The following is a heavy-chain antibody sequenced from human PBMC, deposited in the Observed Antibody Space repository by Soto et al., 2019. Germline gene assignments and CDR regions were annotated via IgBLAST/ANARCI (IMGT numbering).Heavy chain of an antibody. CDR1: GFTFSSYA. D-gene: IGHD3-9*01. CDR3: AKVFELSGFDWLLYPFDY. CDR2: ISGSGGST. Sequence: GGSLRLSCAASGFTFSSYAMSWVRQAPGKGLEWVSAISGSGGSTYYADSVKGRFTISRDNSKNTLYLQMNSLRAEDTAVYYCAKVFELSGFDWLLYPFDYWGQGTLVTVSS. J-gene: IGHJ4*02. V-gene: IGHV3-23*01.